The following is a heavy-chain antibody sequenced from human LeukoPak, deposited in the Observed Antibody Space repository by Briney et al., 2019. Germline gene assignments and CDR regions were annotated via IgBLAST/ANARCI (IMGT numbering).Heavy chain of an antibody. CDR1: GGTFSSYA. CDR2: IIPILGIA. V-gene: IGHV1-69*04. J-gene: IGHJ6*02. D-gene: IGHD3-3*01. CDR3: ARGAFWRTRGVEYYYYGMDV. Sequence: SVKVSCKASGGTFSSYAISWVRQAPGQGLEWMGRIIPILGIANYAQKFQGRVTITADKSTSTAYMELSSLRSEDTAVYYCARGAFWRTRGVEYYYYGMDVWGQGTTVTVSS.